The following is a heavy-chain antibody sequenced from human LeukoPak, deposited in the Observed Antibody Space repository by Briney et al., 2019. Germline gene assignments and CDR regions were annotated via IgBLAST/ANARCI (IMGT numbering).Heavy chain of an antibody. Sequence: SETLSPTCGVSGGSISSSGSYWGWIRQPPGKGLEWIGNIYYSGSTSYNPSLKSRVTMSVDTSKNQFSLKLTSVTAADAAVYFCARHNAYGDHGPWGQGTLVTVSS. CDR2: IYYSGST. V-gene: IGHV4-39*01. CDR1: GGSISSSGSY. D-gene: IGHD4-17*01. J-gene: IGHJ5*02. CDR3: ARHNAYGDHGP.